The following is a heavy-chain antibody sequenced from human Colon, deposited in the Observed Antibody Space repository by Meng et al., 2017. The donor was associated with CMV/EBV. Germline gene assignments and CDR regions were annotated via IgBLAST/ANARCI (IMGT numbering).Heavy chain of an antibody. CDR1: GGSISSSSYY. CDR3: VREGGSGFLEWLSTFDS. CDR2: IYYSGNT. D-gene: IGHD3-3*01. Sequence: SETLSLTCTVSGGSISSSSYYWAWIRQPPGKGLEWIGSIYYSGNTFYNPSLGSRVTMSMDTSYNQFSLKVTSVTAADTAVYYCVREGGSGFLEWLSTFDSWGQGTLVTVSS. V-gene: IGHV4-39*07. J-gene: IGHJ5*01.